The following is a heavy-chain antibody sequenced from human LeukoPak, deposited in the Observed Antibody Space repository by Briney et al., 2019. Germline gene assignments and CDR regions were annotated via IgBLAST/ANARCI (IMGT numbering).Heavy chain of an antibody. Sequence: GGSLRLSCTASGLIFRNYAMTWVRQAPRKGLEWVSTISGDGAETFYADSVKGRFTISRDNSKNTHYLQMSSLRAEDTGIYYCAKGGHYSFFDYWGQGTLVTVSS. CDR1: GLIFRNYA. CDR2: ISGDGAET. CDR3: AKGGHYSFFDY. V-gene: IGHV3-23*01. D-gene: IGHD4-11*01. J-gene: IGHJ4*02.